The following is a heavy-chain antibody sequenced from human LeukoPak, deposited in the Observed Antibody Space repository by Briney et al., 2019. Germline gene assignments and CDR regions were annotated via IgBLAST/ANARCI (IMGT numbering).Heavy chain of an antibody. J-gene: IGHJ4*02. V-gene: IGHV3-23*01. Sequence: PGGSLRLSCAASGFTFSSYAMSWVRQAPGKGLEWVSAISGSGGSTYYADSVKGRFAISRDNSKNTLYLQMNSLRAEDTAVYYCAKDSQYRGRCSYWGQGTLVTVSS. CDR3: AKDSQYRGRCSY. CDR1: GFTFSSYA. CDR2: ISGSGGST. D-gene: IGHD5-18*01.